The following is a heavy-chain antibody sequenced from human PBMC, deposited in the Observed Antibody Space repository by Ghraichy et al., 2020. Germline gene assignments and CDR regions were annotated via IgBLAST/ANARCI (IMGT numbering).Heavy chain of an antibody. J-gene: IGHJ4*02. Sequence: LSLTCAASGFTFSSYAMSWVRQAPGKGLEWGSAISGSGGSTYYADSVKGRFTISRDNSKNTLYLQMNSLRAEDTAVYYCAKDPSVGVYWGQGTLVTVSS. CDR3: AKDPSVGVY. CDR1: GFTFSSYA. V-gene: IGHV3-23*01. CDR2: ISGSGGST. D-gene: IGHD2-8*01.